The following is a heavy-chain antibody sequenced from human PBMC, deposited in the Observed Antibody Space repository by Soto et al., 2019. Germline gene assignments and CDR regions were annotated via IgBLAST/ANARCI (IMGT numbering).Heavy chain of an antibody. CDR3: ARVPSSSYHYFDY. J-gene: IGHJ4*02. V-gene: IGHV3-66*01. CDR1: GLTVSSYY. D-gene: IGHD6-13*01. CDR2: IYSAGSA. Sequence: GGSLRLSCAASGLTVSSYYMSWVRQAPGKGLEWVSVIYSAGSADFADSVKGRFTISRDSSKNTLYLQMSSLRAEDTAVYYCARVPSSSYHYFDYWGQGTLVTVSS.